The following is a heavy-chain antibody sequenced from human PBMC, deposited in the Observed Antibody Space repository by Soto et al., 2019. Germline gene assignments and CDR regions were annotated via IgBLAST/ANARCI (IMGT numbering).Heavy chain of an antibody. Sequence: SQTLSLTRAISGDSVSSNRAAWNWIRQSPSRGLEWLGRTFYRSKWFNDYALSVRSRITINPDTSKNQFSLQLDSVTPEDTAVYYCARGLDAITDTRDWLDPWGQGTLVTVSS. D-gene: IGHD1-20*01. J-gene: IGHJ5*02. CDR3: ARGLDAITDTRDWLDP. CDR1: GDSVSSNRAA. CDR2: TFYRSKWFN. V-gene: IGHV6-1*01.